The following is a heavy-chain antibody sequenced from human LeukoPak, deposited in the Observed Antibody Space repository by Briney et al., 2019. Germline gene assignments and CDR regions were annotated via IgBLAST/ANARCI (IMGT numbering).Heavy chain of an antibody. D-gene: IGHD6-19*01. V-gene: IGHV1-8*01. CDR3: ASSSPHVAGTFDY. CDR1: GYTFTSYD. CDR2: MNPDSGNT. Sequence: ASVKVSCKASGYTFTSYDINWVRQATGQGLEWMGRMNPDSGNTGYAQKFQGRVTMTRNTSISTAYMELSSLRSEDTAVYYCASSSPHVAGTFDYWGQGTLVTVSS. J-gene: IGHJ4*02.